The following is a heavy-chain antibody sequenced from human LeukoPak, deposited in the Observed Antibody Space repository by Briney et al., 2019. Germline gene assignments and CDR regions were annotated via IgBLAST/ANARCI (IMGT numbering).Heavy chain of an antibody. D-gene: IGHD3-22*01. CDR1: RFTFSNSV. CDR2: ISSSGGNT. V-gene: IGHV3-23*01. Sequence: PGGSLRLSCAASRFTFSNSVMSWVRQAPEKGLEWVSTISSSGGNTYYADSVRGRFTISRDNSKNTLYLQMNSLRAEDTAVYYCANRDIVVVITAGSAAQYWGQGTLVTVSS. CDR3: ANRDIVVVITAGSAAQY. J-gene: IGHJ4*02.